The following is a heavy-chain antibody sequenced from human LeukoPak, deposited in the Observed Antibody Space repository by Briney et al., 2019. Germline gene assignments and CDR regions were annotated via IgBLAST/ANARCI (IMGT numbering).Heavy chain of an antibody. CDR2: ISSNGGST. CDR3: ARGMEQWLPDYFDY. Sequence: PGGSLRLSCAASGFTFSSYAMHWVRQAPGKGLEYVSAISSNGGSTYYANSVKGRFTISRDNSKNTLYLQMGSLRAEDMAVYYCARGMEQWLPDYFDYWGQGTLVTASS. V-gene: IGHV3-64*01. D-gene: IGHD6-19*01. CDR1: GFTFSSYA. J-gene: IGHJ4*02.